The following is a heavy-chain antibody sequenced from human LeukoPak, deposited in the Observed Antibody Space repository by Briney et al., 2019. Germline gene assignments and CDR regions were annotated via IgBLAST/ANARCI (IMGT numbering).Heavy chain of an antibody. CDR2: ISGSGGST. CDR3: AKRQGHSGSQAHDY. J-gene: IGHJ4*02. CDR1: GFTFSSYA. D-gene: IGHD1-26*01. V-gene: IGHV3-23*01. Sequence: AGGSLRLSCAASGFTFSSYAMSWVRQAPGKGLEWVSAISGSGGSTYYADSVKGRFTISRDNSKNTLYLQMNSLRAEDTAVYYCAKRQGHSGSQAHDYWGQGTLVTVSS.